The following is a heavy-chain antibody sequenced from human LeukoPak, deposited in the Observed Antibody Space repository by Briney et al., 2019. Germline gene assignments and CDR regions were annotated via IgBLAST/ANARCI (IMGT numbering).Heavy chain of an antibody. V-gene: IGHV3-30-3*01. CDR3: ARSQNYYGSGDY. J-gene: IGHJ4*02. D-gene: IGHD3-10*01. CDR1: GFTFSSYA. CDR2: ISYDGSNK. Sequence: PGGSLRLSCAASGFTFSSYAMHWVRQAPGKGLEWVAVISYDGSNKYYADSVKGRFTISRDNSKNTLYLQMNSLRAEDTAVYYCARSQNYYGSGDYWSPGTLVTVSS.